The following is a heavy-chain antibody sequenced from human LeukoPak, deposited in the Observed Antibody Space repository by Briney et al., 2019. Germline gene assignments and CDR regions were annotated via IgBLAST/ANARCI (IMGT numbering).Heavy chain of an antibody. V-gene: IGHV3-23*01. CDR2: ISCSGGST. Sequence: QPGGSLRLSCAASGFTFSSYAMSWVPQAPGKGLEWVSAISCSGGSTYYADSVKGRFTISRDNSKNTLYLQMNSLRAEDTAVYYCAKAHCSGGSGYWFDPWGQGTLVTVSS. CDR3: AKAHCSGGSGYWFDP. J-gene: IGHJ5*02. CDR1: GFTFSSYA. D-gene: IGHD2-15*01.